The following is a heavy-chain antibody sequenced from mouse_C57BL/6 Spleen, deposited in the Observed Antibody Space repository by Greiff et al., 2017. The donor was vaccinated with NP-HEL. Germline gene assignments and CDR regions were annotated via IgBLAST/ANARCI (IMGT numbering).Heavy chain of an antibody. D-gene: IGHD1-1*01. V-gene: IGHV1-55*01. CDR2: IYPGSGST. CDR3: ARVYGSSYEDYAMDY. J-gene: IGHJ4*01. Sequence: VKLQESGAELVKPGASVKMSCKASGYTFTSYWITWVKQRPGQGLEWIGDIYPGSGSTNYNEKFKSKATLTVDTSSSTAYMQLSSLTSEDSAVYYCARVYGSSYEDYAMDYWGQGTSVTVSS. CDR1: GYTFTSYW.